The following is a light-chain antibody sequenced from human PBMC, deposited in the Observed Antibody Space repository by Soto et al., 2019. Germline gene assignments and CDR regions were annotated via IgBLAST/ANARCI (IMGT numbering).Light chain of an antibody. CDR3: QQYGSSPWT. V-gene: IGKV3-20*01. CDR2: GAS. Sequence: IVLTQSPGTLSLSPGERATLSCRASQSLTRSLAWYQKKPGQAPSLLIYGASSRATGIPDRFSGSGSGTDFTLTISRLEPEDFAVCYCQQYGSSPWTFGQGTKVDIK. CDR1: QSLTRS. J-gene: IGKJ1*01.